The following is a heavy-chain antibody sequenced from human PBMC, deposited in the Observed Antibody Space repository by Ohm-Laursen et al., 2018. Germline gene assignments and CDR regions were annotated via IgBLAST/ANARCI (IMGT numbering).Heavy chain of an antibody. CDR2: IYYSGST. J-gene: IGHJ4*01. CDR3: ARTGANFDH. V-gene: IGHV4-59*01. Sequence: TLSLTCAVSGGSISSYYWSWIRQPPGKGLEWIGYIYYSGSTNYNPSLKSRVTISVDTSKNQFSLKLSSVTAADTAVFYCARTGANFDHWGQGTLVTVSS. D-gene: IGHD1-14*01. CDR1: GGSISSYY.